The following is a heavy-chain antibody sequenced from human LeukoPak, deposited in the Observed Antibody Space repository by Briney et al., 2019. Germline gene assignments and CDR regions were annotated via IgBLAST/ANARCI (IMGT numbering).Heavy chain of an antibody. CDR3: TRVSGWYRNFWYFDL. CDR2: INYSWKT. V-gene: IGHV4-39*07. CDR1: GGSISSSSSF. D-gene: IGHD6-19*01. Sequence: SETLSLTCTVSGGSISSSSSFWGWIRQPPGKGLEWIGNINYSWKTYYNPSLKSRVTISADTSKNQFSLRMSSVTAADTAVYYCTRVSGWYRNFWYFDLWGRGTLVTVSS. J-gene: IGHJ2*01.